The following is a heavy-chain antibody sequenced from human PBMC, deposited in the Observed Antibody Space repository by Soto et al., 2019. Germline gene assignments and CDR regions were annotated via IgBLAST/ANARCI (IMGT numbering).Heavy chain of an antibody. Sequence: ESGGGVVQPGRSLRLSCAASGFTFSSYAMHWVRQAPGKGLEWVAVISYDGSNKYYADSVKGRFTISRDNSKNTLYLQMNSLRAEDTAVYYCARARGGYGRKGAIDYWGQGTLVTVSS. V-gene: IGHV3-30-3*01. CDR3: ARARGGYGRKGAIDY. D-gene: IGHD3-10*01. CDR1: GFTFSSYA. J-gene: IGHJ4*02. CDR2: ISYDGSNK.